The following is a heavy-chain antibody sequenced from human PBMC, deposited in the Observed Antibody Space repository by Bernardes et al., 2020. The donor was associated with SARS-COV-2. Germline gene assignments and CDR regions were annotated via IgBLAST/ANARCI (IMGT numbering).Heavy chain of an antibody. V-gene: IGHV3-23*01. CDR3: AKVSSIEWFGELGS. J-gene: IGHJ5*02. CDR1: GFTFSSYA. D-gene: IGHD3-10*01. CDR2: ISGSGGST. Sequence: GGSLRLSCAASGFTFSSYAMSWVRQAPGKGLEWVSAISGSGGSTYYADSVKGRFTISRDNSKNTLYLQMNSLRAEDTAVYYCAKVSSIEWFGELGSWGQGTLVTVSS.